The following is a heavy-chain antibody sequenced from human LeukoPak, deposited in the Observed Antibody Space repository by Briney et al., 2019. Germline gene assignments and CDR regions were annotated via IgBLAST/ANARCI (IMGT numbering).Heavy chain of an antibody. CDR1: GFTFSSYA. V-gene: IGHV3-23*01. CDR2: ISGSGGST. D-gene: IGHD4-17*01. Sequence: PGGSLRLSCAASGFTFSSYAMSWVRQAPGKGLEWVSAISGSGGSTYYADSVKGRFTISRDNSKNTLYLQMNSLRAEDTALYHCARGDYYGAHFDYWGQGTLVTVSS. J-gene: IGHJ4*02. CDR3: ARGDYYGAHFDY.